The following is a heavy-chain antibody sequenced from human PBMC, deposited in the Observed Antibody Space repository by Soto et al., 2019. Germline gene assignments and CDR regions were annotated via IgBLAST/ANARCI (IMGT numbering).Heavy chain of an antibody. J-gene: IGHJ5*01. CDR1: GFTCSSYG. CDR3: ARAVPAAKGWFDS. CDR2: IWFDGSKE. V-gene: IGHV3-33*01. D-gene: IGHD2-2*01. Sequence: PEGALRLYCADPGFTCSSYGIDWVRQAPGKGLEWVAVIWFDGSKEFYAASVEGRFTISRDNSKNMVYLEMNSPRDVDTAVYYCARAVPAAKGWFDSWGQGTLVTVSS.